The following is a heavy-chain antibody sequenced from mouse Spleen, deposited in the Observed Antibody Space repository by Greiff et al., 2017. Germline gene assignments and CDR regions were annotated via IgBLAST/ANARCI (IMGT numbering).Heavy chain of an antibody. CDR2: LDPEDGDT. J-gene: IGHJ2*01. CDR3: TTFITTVVFDY. D-gene: IGHD1-1*01. V-gene: IGHV14-1*01. CDR1: GFNIKDYY. Sequence: VQLQQSGAELVRPGASVKLSCTASGFNIKDYYMHWVKQRPEQGLEWIGRLDPEDGDTEYAPKFQGKATMTADTSSNTAYLQLSSLTSEDTAVYYCTTFITTVVFDYWGQGTTLTVSS.